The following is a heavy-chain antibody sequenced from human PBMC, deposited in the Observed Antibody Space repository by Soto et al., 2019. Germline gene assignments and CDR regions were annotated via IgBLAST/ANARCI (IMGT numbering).Heavy chain of an antibody. D-gene: IGHD3-3*01. CDR2: IYYSGST. V-gene: IGHV4-39*01. CDR1: GGSISSSSYY. J-gene: IGHJ5*02. CDR3: ARTYYDFWSGYYGWFDP. Sequence: SETLSLTCTVSGGSISSSSYYWGWIRQPPGKGLEWIGSIYYSGSTYHNPSLKSRVTISVDTSKNQFSLKLSSVTAADTAVYYCARTYYDFWSGYYGWFDPWGQGTLVTVSS.